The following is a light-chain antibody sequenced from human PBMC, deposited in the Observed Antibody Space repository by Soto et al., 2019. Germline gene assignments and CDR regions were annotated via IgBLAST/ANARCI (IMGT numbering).Light chain of an antibody. CDR3: QQRSNWHPIT. Sequence: EILFTQSPATLSLSPGERATLSCRASQSVSSYLAWYQQKPGQATRLIIYDASNRATGIPARFSGSGSGTDFTLTLRSLEPEDFAVYYCQQRSNWHPITFGQGTRLEIK. CDR2: DAS. CDR1: QSVSSY. V-gene: IGKV3-11*01. J-gene: IGKJ5*01.